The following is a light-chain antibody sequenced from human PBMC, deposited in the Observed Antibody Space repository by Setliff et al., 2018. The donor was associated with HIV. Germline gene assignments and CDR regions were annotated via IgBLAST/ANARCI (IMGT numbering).Light chain of an antibody. CDR3: SSYTSSNTLV. CDR2: EVN. V-gene: IGLV2-14*01. Sequence: QSALTQPASVSGSPGQSITISCTGTSSDVGGYKYVYWYQQHPGKAPKLMIYEVNNRPSGISNRFSGSKPGNTASLTISGLQAEDEADYYCSSYTSSNTLVFGTGTKVTVL. J-gene: IGLJ1*01. CDR1: SSDVGGYKY.